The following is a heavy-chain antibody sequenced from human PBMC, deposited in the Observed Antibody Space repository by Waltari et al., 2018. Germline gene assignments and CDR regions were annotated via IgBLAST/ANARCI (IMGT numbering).Heavy chain of an antibody. Sequence: EVQLVQSGAEVKKPGESLKIFCQGSGYSCSSYWTHWVRQMPGKGLGWLGAIFPANSDTRYSPSLQGQVTISADKSISTAYLRWSSLKASDTAMYYCARRHYESGGYWVYFDYWGQGTLVTVSS. V-gene: IGHV5-51*01. D-gene: IGHD3-22*01. CDR2: IFPANSDT. CDR3: ARRHYESGGYWVYFDY. J-gene: IGHJ4*02. CDR1: GYSCSSYW.